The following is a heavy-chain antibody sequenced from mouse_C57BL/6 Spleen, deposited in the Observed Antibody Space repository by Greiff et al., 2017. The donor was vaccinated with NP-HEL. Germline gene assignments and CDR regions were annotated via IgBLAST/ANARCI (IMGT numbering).Heavy chain of an antibody. CDR1: GYTFTSYW. D-gene: IGHD1-1*01. CDR2: IHPNSGST. CDR3: ASGYGSSSAWFAY. Sequence: VQLQQPGAELVKPGASVKLSCKASGYTFTSYWMPWVKQRPGQGLEWIGMIHPNSGSTNYNEKFKSKATLTVDKSSSTAYMQLSSLTSEDSAVYYCASGYGSSSAWFAYWGQGTLVTVSA. J-gene: IGHJ3*01. V-gene: IGHV1-64*01.